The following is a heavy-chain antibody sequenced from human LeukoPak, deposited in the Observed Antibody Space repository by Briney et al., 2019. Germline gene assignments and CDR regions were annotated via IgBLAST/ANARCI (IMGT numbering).Heavy chain of an antibody. Sequence: SETLSLTCAVYGGSFSGYYWSWIRQPPGKGLEWIGDINHSGSTNYNPSLKSRVTISVDTTKNQFSLKLSSVTAADTAVYYRARGRPSIAAAGTSGSRFGLDPWGQGTLVTVSS. J-gene: IGHJ5*02. CDR2: INHSGST. CDR3: ARGRPSIAAAGTSGSRFGLDP. CDR1: GGSFSGYY. V-gene: IGHV4-34*01. D-gene: IGHD6-13*01.